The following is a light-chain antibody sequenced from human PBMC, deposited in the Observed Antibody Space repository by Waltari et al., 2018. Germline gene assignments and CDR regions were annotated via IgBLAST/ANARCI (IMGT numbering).Light chain of an antibody. V-gene: IGKV2-30*02. Sequence: DXVMXXSPLSLPXTLXXXXSISCKSSQILAHMIGNSHLNWFQQRQVQAPRRLIYRVYHRDSGVPDRFSGSGSGTDFTLKISRVEADDVGVYYCMQGTHWPYTFGQGTKLDIK. J-gene: IGKJ2*01. CDR1: QILAHMIGNSH. CDR2: RVY. CDR3: MQGTHWPYT.